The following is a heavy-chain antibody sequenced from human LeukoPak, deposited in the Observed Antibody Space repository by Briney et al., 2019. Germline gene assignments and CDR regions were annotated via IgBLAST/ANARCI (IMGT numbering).Heavy chain of an antibody. V-gene: IGHV3-7*01. J-gene: IGHJ3*02. CDR2: IKQDGSEK. D-gene: IGHD2-15*01. Sequence: GESLRLSCTASGFSFSSYEMNWVRQAPGKGLEWVADIKQDGSEKYYVDSVKGRFTISRQNAKNSLFLQMNSLRAEDTAVYYCARHRNGGSQDDAFDIWGQGTMVTVSS. CDR3: ARHRNGGSQDDAFDI. CDR1: GFSFSSYE.